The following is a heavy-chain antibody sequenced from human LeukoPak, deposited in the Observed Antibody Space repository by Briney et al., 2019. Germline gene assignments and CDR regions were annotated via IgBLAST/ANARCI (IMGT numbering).Heavy chain of an antibody. CDR2: ISAYNGNT. Sequence: GASVKVPCKASGYTFTSYGISWVRQAPGQGLEWMGWISAYNGNTNYAQKLQGRVTMTTDTSTSTAYMELRSLRSDDTAVYYCARLKSYSGKITVFGVATDYYYGMDVWGQGTTVTVSS. CDR3: ARLKSYSGKITVFGVATDYYYGMDV. J-gene: IGHJ6*02. CDR1: GYTFTSYG. V-gene: IGHV1-18*01. D-gene: IGHD3-3*01.